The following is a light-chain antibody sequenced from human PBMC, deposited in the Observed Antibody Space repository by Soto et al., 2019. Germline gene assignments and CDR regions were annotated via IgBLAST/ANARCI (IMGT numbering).Light chain of an antibody. Sequence: QSVLTQPPSASGTPGQRVTIACSGSSSNIGSTTVKWYQQLPGTAPKLLIYNNNQRPSGVPDRFSGSKSGTSASLAISGLQSEDEGDYYCAAWDDSLNGVVFGGGTKLIVL. CDR2: NNN. J-gene: IGLJ3*02. CDR1: SSNIGSTT. CDR3: AAWDDSLNGVV. V-gene: IGLV1-44*01.